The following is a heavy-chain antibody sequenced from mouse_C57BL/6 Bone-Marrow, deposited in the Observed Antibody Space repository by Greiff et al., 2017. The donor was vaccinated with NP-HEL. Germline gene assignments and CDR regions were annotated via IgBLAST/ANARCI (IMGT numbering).Heavy chain of an antibody. Sequence: EVQLQESGPGLVKPSQSLSLTCSVTGYSITSGYYWNWIRQFPGNKLEWMGYISYDGSNNYNPSPKNRISITRDTSKNQFFLKLNSVTTEDTATYYCARGGTTVVEDYAMDYWGQGTSVTVSS. J-gene: IGHJ4*01. CDR2: ISYDGSN. CDR1: GYSITSGYY. D-gene: IGHD1-1*01. CDR3: ARGGTTVVEDYAMDY. V-gene: IGHV3-6*01.